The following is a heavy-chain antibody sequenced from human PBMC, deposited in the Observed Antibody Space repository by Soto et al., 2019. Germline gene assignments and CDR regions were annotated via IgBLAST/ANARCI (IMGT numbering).Heavy chain of an antibody. J-gene: IGHJ6*02. CDR3: AQGSHYYGSGSYYYYYYGMDV. CDR2: IIPILGIA. Sequence: SVKVSCKASGGTFSSYTISWVRQAPGQGLEWMGRIIPILGIANYAQKFQGRVTITRDTSASTAYMELSSLRSEDTAVYYCAQGSHYYGSGSYYYYYYGMDVWGQGTTVTVSS. V-gene: IGHV1-69*02. D-gene: IGHD3-10*01. CDR1: GGTFSSYT.